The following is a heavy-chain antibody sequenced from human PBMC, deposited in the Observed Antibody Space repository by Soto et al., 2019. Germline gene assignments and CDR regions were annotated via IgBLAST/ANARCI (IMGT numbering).Heavy chain of an antibody. D-gene: IGHD2-2*01. Sequence: EVHLVESGGGLVQPGGSLRLTCAASGFTLSSYWMSWVRQAPGKGLEWVANIKQDGSEKYYVDSVKGRFTISRDNAKNSLYLQMNSLRAEDTAVYYCARDPSIVLVPAATYYYYYYGMDVWGQGTTVTVSS. CDR1: GFTLSSYW. J-gene: IGHJ6*02. V-gene: IGHV3-7*01. CDR2: IKQDGSEK. CDR3: ARDPSIVLVPAATYYYYYYGMDV.